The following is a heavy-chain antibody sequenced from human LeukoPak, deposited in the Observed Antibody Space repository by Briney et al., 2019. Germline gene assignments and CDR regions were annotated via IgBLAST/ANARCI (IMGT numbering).Heavy chain of an antibody. Sequence: SETLPLTCTVSGGSISSSSYYWGWIRQPPGKGLEWIGSIYYSGSTYYNPSLKSRVTISVDTSKNQFSLKLSSVTAADTAVYYCARRRVVPAAIDAFDIWGQGTMVTVSS. V-gene: IGHV4-39*01. J-gene: IGHJ3*02. D-gene: IGHD2-2*01. CDR2: IYYSGST. CDR3: ARRRVVPAAIDAFDI. CDR1: GGSISSSSYY.